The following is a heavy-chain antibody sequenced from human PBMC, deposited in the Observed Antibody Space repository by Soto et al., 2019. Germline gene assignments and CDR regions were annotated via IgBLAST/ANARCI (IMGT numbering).Heavy chain of an antibody. CDR1: GFTFSSYW. Sequence: GGSLRLSCAASGFTFSSYWMSWVRQAPGKGLEWVANIKQDGSEKYYVDSVKGRFTISRDNAKNSLYLQMNSLRAEDTAVYYCAIDLPLPVHWYFVLWGPGTLVTVSS. V-gene: IGHV3-7*01. J-gene: IGHJ2*01. CDR2: IKQDGSEK. CDR3: AIDLPLPVHWYFVL.